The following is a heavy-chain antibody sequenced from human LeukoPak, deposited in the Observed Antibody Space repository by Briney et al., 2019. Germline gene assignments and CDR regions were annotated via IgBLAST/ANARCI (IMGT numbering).Heavy chain of an antibody. V-gene: IGHV3-23*01. CDR1: GFAFSIYA. CDR3: AKVNYYDSSVYDALDI. Sequence: PGGSLRPSCAASGFAFSIYAISWARQAPGKGMEWVASISRGGESTYFADSVKGRFNLSRDNSKNTLYLQMNSLRAEDTAVYYCAKVNYYDSSVYDALDIWGQGTMVSVSS. CDR2: ISRGGEST. J-gene: IGHJ3*02. D-gene: IGHD3-22*01.